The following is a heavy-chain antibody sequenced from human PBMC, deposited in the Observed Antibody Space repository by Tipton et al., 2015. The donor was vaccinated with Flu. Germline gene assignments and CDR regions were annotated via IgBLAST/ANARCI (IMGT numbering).Heavy chain of an antibody. CDR1: GYIFINYR. J-gene: IGHJ3*01. V-gene: IGHV5-51*03. Sequence: QLVQSGAEVKKPGESLQISCKASGYIFINYRIAWVRQMPGKGLEWMGIFYPTDSNVRYSPSFQGQVTISADKSISTAHLQWHSLKASDTAMYFCVRPGDGYNYKAFAVWGQGTMVIVSS. D-gene: IGHD5-24*01. CDR3: VRPGDGYNYKAFAV. CDR2: FYPTDSNV.